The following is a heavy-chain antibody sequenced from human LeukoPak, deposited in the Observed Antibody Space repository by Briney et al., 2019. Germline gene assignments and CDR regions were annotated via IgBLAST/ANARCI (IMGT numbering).Heavy chain of an antibody. CDR1: DGSVSSGSYY. D-gene: IGHD6-13*01. CDR2: LYYNGNT. Sequence: PSDTLSLTCTVSDGSVSSGSYYWRWIRQPPEKALECIGYLYYNGNTNYNPSLKSRVAISLDTSNNQFSLELTSVTAADTAIYYCARGRGSSLPRYYWGQGTLVTVSS. CDR3: ARGRGSSLPRYY. J-gene: IGHJ4*02. V-gene: IGHV4-61*01.